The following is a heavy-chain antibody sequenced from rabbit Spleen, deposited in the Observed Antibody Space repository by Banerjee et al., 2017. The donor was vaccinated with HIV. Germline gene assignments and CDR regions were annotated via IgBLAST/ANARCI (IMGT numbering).Heavy chain of an antibody. V-gene: IGHV1S47*01. CDR1: GFDFSSNA. J-gene: IGHJ4*01. Sequence: EESGGGLVKPGGTLTLTCTVSGFDFSSNAMCWVRQTPGKGLEWIACIDNGDGSTYYASWVNGRFTISKTSSTTVTLQMTSLTAADTATYFCARNFGLWGQGNLVTVS. CDR2: IDNGDGST. CDR3: ARNFGL.